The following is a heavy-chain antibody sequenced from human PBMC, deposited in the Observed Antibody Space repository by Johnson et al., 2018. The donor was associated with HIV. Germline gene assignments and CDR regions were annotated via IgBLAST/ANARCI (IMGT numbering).Heavy chain of an antibody. D-gene: IGHD3-9*01. CDR3: ARELVRYAFDI. V-gene: IGHV3-48*04. Sequence: VQLMASGGGLVQPGGSLRLSCAASGFTFSSYDMHWVRQATGKGLEWVSGINWNGGTTGYADSVKGRFTISRDNAKNSLYLQMNSLRAEDTAVYYCARELVRYAFDIWGQGTMVTVSS. J-gene: IGHJ3*02. CDR1: GFTFSSYD. CDR2: INWNGGTT.